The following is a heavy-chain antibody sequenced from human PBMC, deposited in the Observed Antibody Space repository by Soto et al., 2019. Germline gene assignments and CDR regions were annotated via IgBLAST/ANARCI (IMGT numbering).Heavy chain of an antibody. J-gene: IGHJ4*02. D-gene: IGHD2-2*01. Sequence: QVQLVESGGGVVQPGRSRRLSCAASGFTFISYGMHWVRQAPGQVLEWGAVISYDGSNKYYADSVKGRFTISRDNSKNTLYLQMNSLRAEDTAVYYCAKDPAVVVDARYYWGQGTLVTVSS. V-gene: IGHV3-30*18. CDR1: GFTFISYG. CDR3: AKDPAVVVDARYY. CDR2: ISYDGSNK.